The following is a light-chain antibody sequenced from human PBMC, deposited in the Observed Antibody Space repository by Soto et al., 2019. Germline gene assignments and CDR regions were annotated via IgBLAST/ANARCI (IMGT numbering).Light chain of an antibody. J-gene: IGKJ1*01. Sequence: GDRVTITCRASQDIRNDLGWYQEKPRQAPKLLIYAASNLQSGVPSRFSGSGSGTDFTLTINNMQPEDFATYYCQQDYNYPWTFGQGTKVEV. CDR1: QDIRND. CDR3: QQDYNYPWT. V-gene: IGKV1-6*01. CDR2: AAS.